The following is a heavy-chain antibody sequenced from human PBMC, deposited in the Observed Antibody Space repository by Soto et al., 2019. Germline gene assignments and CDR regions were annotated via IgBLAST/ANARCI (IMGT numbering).Heavy chain of an antibody. CDR3: ARDQSTMLVVVINGLDAFDI. Sequence: GASVKVSCKASGYTFTSYGISWVRQAPGQGLEWMGWISAYNGNTNYAQKLQGRVTMTTDTSTSTAYMELRSLRSDDTAVYYCARDQSTMLVVVINGLDAFDIWAQGSLVPVSS. V-gene: IGHV1-18*01. CDR2: ISAYNGNT. CDR1: GYTFTSYG. J-gene: IGHJ4*02. D-gene: IGHD3-22*01.